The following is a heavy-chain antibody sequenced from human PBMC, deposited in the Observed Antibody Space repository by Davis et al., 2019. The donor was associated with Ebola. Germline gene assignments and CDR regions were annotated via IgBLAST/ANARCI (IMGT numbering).Heavy chain of an antibody. CDR2: IKQDGSEK. CDR3: ARDAGVMWDLNYYGMDV. Sequence: GGSLRLSCAASGFTFSSYWMSWVRQAPGKGLEWVANIKQDGSEKYYVDSVKGRFTISRDNAKNSLYLQMNSLRAEDTAVYYCARDAGVMWDLNYYGMDVWGQGTTVTVSS. CDR1: GFTFSSYW. D-gene: IGHD1-26*01. V-gene: IGHV3-7*03. J-gene: IGHJ6*02.